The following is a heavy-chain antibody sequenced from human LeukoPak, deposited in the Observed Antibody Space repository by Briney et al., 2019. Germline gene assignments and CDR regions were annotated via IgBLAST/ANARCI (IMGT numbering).Heavy chain of an antibody. CDR1: GFTFDDYA. J-gene: IGHJ4*02. CDR3: ATSRDYRSFDY. D-gene: IGHD3-16*02. V-gene: IGHV3-9*01. CDR2: ISWNSGSI. Sequence: AGGSLRLSCAASGFTFDDYAMHWVRQAPGKGLEWVSGISWNSGSIGYADSVKGRFTISRDNAKNSLYLQMNSLRAEDTALYYCATSRDYRSFDYWGQGTLVTVSS.